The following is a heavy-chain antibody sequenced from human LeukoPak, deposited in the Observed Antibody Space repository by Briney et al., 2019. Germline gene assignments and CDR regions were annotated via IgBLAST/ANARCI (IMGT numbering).Heavy chain of an antibody. V-gene: IGHV4-34*01. CDR3: ARGAPPQN. CDR1: GGSFSGYY. CDR2: INHSGST. J-gene: IGHJ4*02. Sequence: SETLSLTCAVYGGSFSGYYWSWIRQPPGKGLEWIGEINHSGSTYYNPSLKSRVTISVDRSKNQFSLKLTSVTAADTAVYYCARGAPPQNWGQGTLVTVSS.